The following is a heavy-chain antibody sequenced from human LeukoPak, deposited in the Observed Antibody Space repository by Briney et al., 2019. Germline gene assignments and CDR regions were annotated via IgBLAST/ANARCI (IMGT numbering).Heavy chain of an antibody. J-gene: IGHJ5*02. CDR3: AGTIGSRYNWFAP. CDR1: GYSLSSGYY. CDR2: ILHSGTT. Sequence: IPSETLSLTCNVSGYSLSSGYYWGWIRQPPGKGLEWIGSILHSGTTFQSPSLKSRVTISVDTSKNQFSLTLSSVTDADTPVYSCAGTIGSRYNWFAPGGRGTLVTVS. D-gene: IGHD1-7*01. V-gene: IGHV4-38-2*02.